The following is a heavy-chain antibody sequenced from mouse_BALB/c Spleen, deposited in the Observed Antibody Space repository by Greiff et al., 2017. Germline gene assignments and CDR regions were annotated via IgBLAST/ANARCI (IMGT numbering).Heavy chain of an antibody. D-gene: IGHD1-1*01. Sequence: EVKLVESGGGLVQPGGSRKLSCAASGFTFSSFGMHWVRQAPEKGLEWVAYISSGSSTIYYADTVKGRFTISRDNPKNTLFLQMTSLRSEDTAMYYCARSSSSWGWYFDVWGAGTTVTVSS. CDR2: ISSGSSTI. CDR1: GFTFSSFG. J-gene: IGHJ1*01. V-gene: IGHV5-17*02. CDR3: ARSSSSWGWYFDV.